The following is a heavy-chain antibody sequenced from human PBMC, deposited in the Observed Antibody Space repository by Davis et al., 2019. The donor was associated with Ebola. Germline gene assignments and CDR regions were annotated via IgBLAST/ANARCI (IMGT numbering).Heavy chain of an antibody. V-gene: IGHV1-8*03. D-gene: IGHD1-20*01. CDR3: AREITGTTFGAFDI. J-gene: IGHJ3*02. Sequence: ASVKVSCKASGYTFTSYDINWVRQATGQGLEWMGWMNPNSGNTGYAQKFQGRVTITRNTSISTAYMELSSLRSEDTAVYYCAREITGTTFGAFDIWGQGTMVTVSS. CDR1: GYTFTSYD. CDR2: MNPNSGNT.